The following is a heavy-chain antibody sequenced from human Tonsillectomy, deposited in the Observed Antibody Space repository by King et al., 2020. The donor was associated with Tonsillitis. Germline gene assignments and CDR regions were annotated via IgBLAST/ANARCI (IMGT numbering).Heavy chain of an antibody. D-gene: IGHD2/OR15-2a*01. Sequence: QLQESGGGLVQPGGSLRLSCGASGFTLSDHAMTWVRQAPGKGLEWVSSVSDSGSGTYYADSVRGRFTISRDNSKSTLYLQMNSLRAEDTALYYCAKASGIYAGGAFDIWGQGTMVTVSS. CDR1: GFTLSDHA. V-gene: IGHV3-23*01. CDR2: VSDSGSGT. CDR3: AKASGIYAGGAFDI. J-gene: IGHJ3*02.